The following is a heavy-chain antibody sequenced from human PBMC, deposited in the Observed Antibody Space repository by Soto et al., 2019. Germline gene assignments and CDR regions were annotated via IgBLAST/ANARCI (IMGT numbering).Heavy chain of an antibody. V-gene: IGHV3-23*01. CDR2: VSGAGGKT. CDR1: GLPFRYYA. CDR3: AKESVWYGGQYFHH. Sequence: GGSLRLSCSASGLPFRYYAMNWVRRAPGKGLQWVAGVSGAGGKTDYADSVEGRFTISRDNSKNILYLQMDSLRADDTAVYYCAKESVWYGGQYFHHWGQGTLVTVSS. J-gene: IGHJ1*01. D-gene: IGHD3-10*01.